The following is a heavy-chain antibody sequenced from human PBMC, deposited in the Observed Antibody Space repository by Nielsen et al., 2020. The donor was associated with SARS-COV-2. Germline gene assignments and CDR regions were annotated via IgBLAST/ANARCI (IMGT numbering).Heavy chain of an antibody. V-gene: IGHV1-3*01. D-gene: IGHD3-16*01. CDR3: ARSFGHAEYFQH. CDR1: GYTFTSYG. CDR2: INAGNGNT. Sequence: ASVKVSCKASGYTFTSYGISWVRQAPGQRLEWMGWINAGNGNTKYSQKFQGRVTITRDTSASTAYMELSSLRSEDTAVYYCARSFGHAEYFQHWGQGTLVTVSS. J-gene: IGHJ1*01.